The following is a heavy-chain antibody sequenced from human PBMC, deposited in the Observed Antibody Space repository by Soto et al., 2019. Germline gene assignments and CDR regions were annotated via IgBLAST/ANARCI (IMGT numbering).Heavy chain of an antibody. Sequence: SETLSLTCAVYGGSFSGYYWSWIRQPPGKGLEWIGEINHSGSTNYNPSLKSRVTISVDTSKNQFSLKLSSVTAADTAVYYCARFGIAVAGTYWFAPWGQGTLVTVSS. CDR2: INHSGST. V-gene: IGHV4-34*01. J-gene: IGHJ5*02. D-gene: IGHD6-19*01. CDR3: ARFGIAVAGTYWFAP. CDR1: GGSFSGYY.